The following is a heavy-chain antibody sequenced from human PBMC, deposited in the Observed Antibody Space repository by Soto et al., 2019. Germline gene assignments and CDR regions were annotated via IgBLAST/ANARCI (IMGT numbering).Heavy chain of an antibody. V-gene: IGHV4-34*01. CDR3: ASRQGGSGVGGIAVAGTGNWFDP. D-gene: IGHD6-19*01. CDR1: GGSFSGYY. CDR2: INHSGST. Sequence: SETLSLTCAVYGGSFSGYYWSWIRQPPGKGLEWIGEINHSGSTNYNPSLKSRVTISVDTSKNQFSLKLSSVTAADTAVYYCASRQGGSGVGGIAVAGTGNWFDPWGQGTLVTVSS. J-gene: IGHJ5*02.